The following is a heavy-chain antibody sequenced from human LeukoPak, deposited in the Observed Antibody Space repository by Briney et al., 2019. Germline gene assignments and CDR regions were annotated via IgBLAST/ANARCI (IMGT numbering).Heavy chain of an antibody. V-gene: IGHV1-8*01. CDR3: ARGHHYYDSSGYSL. CDR2: MNPNSGNT. D-gene: IGHD3-22*01. J-gene: IGHJ4*02. Sequence: ASVKVSCKASGYTFTSYYMHWVRQATGQGLEWMGWMNPNSGNTGYAQKFQGRVTMTRNTSISTAYMELSSLRSEDTAVYYCARGHHYYDSSGYSLWGQGTLVTVSS. CDR1: GYTFTSYY.